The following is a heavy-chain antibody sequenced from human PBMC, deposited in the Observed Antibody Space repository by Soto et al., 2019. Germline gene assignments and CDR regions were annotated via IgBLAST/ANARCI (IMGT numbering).Heavy chain of an antibody. V-gene: IGHV1-46*03. CDR1: GYTFTSHQ. CDR3: ARRPYDFVSGSYFDY. Sequence: QVQLLQSGAEVKKPGASVKVSCEASGYTFTSHQIHWVRQAPGQGLEWMGIIEPRTGGTSYAQKFQGRVTMTRDTSTSMVYMVLSSLRSEDTAIYYCARRPYDFVSGSYFDYWGQGILVTVSS. CDR2: IEPRTGGT. J-gene: IGHJ4*02. D-gene: IGHD3-10*01.